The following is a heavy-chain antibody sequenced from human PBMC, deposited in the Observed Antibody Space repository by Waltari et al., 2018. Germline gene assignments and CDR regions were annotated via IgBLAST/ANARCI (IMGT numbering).Heavy chain of an antibody. D-gene: IGHD2-8*02. J-gene: IGHJ4*02. CDR2: IYHSGKT. V-gene: IGHV4-4*02. CDR1: GDSISSKYW. Sequence: QVQLQESGPGLVKPSGTLSPTRAVPGDSISSKYWWSWVRQSPGKGLEWIGEIYHSGKTYYNPSLKSRVTISVDKSKNQFSLNLSSVTAADTAVYYCAADRGVGLYFDYWGQGTLVTVSS. CDR3: AADRGVGLYFDY.